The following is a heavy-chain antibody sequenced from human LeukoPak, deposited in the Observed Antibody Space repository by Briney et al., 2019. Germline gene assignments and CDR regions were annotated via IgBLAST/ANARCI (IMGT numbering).Heavy chain of an antibody. Sequence: ASVKVSCKASGYTFTGYNMHWVRQAPGQGPEWMGWINLHSGGTNYARNFQGGVTMTRDTSITTAYMELSGLTSDDTATYYCAREPPAYCGADCYALGYWGQGALVTVSS. V-gene: IGHV1-2*02. CDR2: INLHSGGT. CDR1: GYTFTGYN. J-gene: IGHJ4*02. CDR3: AREPPAYCGADCYALGY. D-gene: IGHD2-21*02.